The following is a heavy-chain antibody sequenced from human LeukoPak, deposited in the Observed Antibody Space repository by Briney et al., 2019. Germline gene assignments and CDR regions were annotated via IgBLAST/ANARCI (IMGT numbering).Heavy chain of an antibody. CDR1: GGSISSYY. CDR2: IYYSGST. V-gene: IGHV4-59*01. Sequence: SETLSLTCTVSGGSISSYYWSWIRQPPGKGLEWVGYIYYSGSTNYNPSLKSRVTISVDTSKNQFSLKLSSVTAADTAVYYCARGGDSSSWYYFDYWGQGTLVTVSS. J-gene: IGHJ4*02. CDR3: ARGGDSSSWYYFDY. D-gene: IGHD6-13*01.